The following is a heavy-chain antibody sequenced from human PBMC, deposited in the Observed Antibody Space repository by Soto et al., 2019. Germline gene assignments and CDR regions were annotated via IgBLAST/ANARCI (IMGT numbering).Heavy chain of an antibody. CDR1: GFTFSSYA. J-gene: IGHJ4*02. V-gene: IGHV3-30-3*01. CDR3: ARDRHGTGPSLFVD. D-gene: IGHD1-1*01. CDR2: ISYDGSNK. Sequence: PGGSLRLSCAASGFTFSSYAMHWVRQAPGKGLEWVAVISYDGSNKYYADSVKGRFTISRDNSKNTLYLQMNSLRAEDTAVYYCARDRHGTGPSLFVDWGQGTLVTVSS.